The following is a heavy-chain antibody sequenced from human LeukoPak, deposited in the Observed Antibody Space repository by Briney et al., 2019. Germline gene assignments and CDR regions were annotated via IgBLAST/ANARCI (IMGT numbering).Heavy chain of an antibody. CDR1: GFTFSSYG. CDR2: IYKDGST. Sequence: GGSLRLSCAASGFTFSSYGMHWVRQAPGRGLEWVSIIYKDGSTYYSESMKGRFIISRDNSKNTLYLQINTLRVEDTAVYYCARTTVAPGSYDAFDIWGQGTMVTVSS. CDR3: ARTTVAPGSYDAFDI. J-gene: IGHJ3*02. V-gene: IGHV3-NL1*01. D-gene: IGHD4-23*01.